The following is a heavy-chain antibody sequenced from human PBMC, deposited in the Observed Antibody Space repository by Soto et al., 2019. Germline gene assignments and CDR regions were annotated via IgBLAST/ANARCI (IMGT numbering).Heavy chain of an antibody. CDR3: ARDKVGMGDFFDF. CDR1: GFTFRSYS. J-gene: IGHJ4*02. V-gene: IGHV3-21*02. D-gene: IGHD1-26*01. Sequence: EMQLVESGGGLVQPGGSLKLSCAASGFTFRSYSMNWVRQAPGKGLEWVSSISSSGDYIYYADSMKGRFTISRDNAKNSLYLQMNSLRAEDTAVYYCARDKVGMGDFFDFWGQGTLVTVSS. CDR2: ISSSGDYI.